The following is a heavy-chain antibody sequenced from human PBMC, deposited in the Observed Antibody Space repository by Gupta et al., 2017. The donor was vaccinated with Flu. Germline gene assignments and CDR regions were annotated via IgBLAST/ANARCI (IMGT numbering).Heavy chain of an antibody. D-gene: IGHD6-19*01. V-gene: IGHV3-7*01. CDR2: IKPDGSEK. J-gene: IGHJ4*02. CDR3: TGGVAGNLFDY. CDR1: FTFSTSW. Sequence: FTFSTSWMTWFRQAPEKGLEWVANIKPDGSEKYYADSVRGRFAISRDNARTSVYLQMNSLRAEDTAVYYCTGGVAGNLFDYWGQGTLVTVSS.